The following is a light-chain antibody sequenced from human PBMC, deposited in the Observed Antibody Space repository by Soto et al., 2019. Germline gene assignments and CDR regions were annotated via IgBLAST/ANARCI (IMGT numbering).Light chain of an antibody. CDR2: WAS. CDR1: QSVLYSSNNKNY. CDR3: QQYSTRPHT. V-gene: IGKV4-1*01. J-gene: IGKJ2*01. Sequence: DIVMTQSPDSLAVSLGERATINCKSSQSVLYSSNNKNYLAWYQQKPGQPPKLLIYWASTRESGVPDRFSGSGSGTDFTLTISSLQAEDVAVYYCQQYSTRPHTFGRGTKLEIK.